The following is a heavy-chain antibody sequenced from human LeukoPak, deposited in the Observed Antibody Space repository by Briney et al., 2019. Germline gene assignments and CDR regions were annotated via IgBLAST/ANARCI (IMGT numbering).Heavy chain of an antibody. CDR3: ARDFRGYSYGSGYYYMDV. J-gene: IGHJ6*03. CDR1: GFTFSSYW. CDR2: IKQDGSEK. D-gene: IGHD5-18*01. Sequence: GGSLRLSCAASGFTFSSYWMSWVRQAPGKGLEWVANIKQDGSEKYYVDSVKGRFTISRDNAKNSLYLQMNSLRAEDTAVYYCARDFRGYSYGSGYYYMDVWGKGTTVTVSS. V-gene: IGHV3-7*01.